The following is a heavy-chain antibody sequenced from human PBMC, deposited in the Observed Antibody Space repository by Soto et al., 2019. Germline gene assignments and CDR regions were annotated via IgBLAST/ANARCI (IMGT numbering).Heavy chain of an antibody. CDR3: GEDGLTSGFGLVYDGVVS. CDR1: GFTFDDYP. V-gene: IGHV3-9*01. Sequence: EVQLVESGGDLVQPGRSLRLSCAASGFTFDDYPMPWVRQVPGKGLEWVSGISWNSRIVGYADSVRGRFSISRDNAKKSMYLPMNGLRREYTALYFCGEDGLTSGFGLVYDGVVSWGRGTMVTVSS. J-gene: IGHJ3*02. D-gene: IGHD3-16*01. CDR2: ISWNSRIV.